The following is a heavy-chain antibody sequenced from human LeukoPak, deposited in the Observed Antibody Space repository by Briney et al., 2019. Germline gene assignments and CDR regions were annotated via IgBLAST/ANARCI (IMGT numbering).Heavy chain of an antibody. J-gene: IGHJ6*03. D-gene: IGHD2-15*01. CDR1: GFTFTSYG. CDR2: ISTYNGNT. Sequence: TGGSLRLSCAASGFTFTSYGISWVRQAPGQGLEWMGWISTYNGNTNYAQKLQGRVTMTTDTSTSIAYMELRSLRSDDTAVYYCAREGSPFYYYYMDVWGKGTTVTVSS. CDR3: AREGSPFYYYYMDV. V-gene: IGHV1-18*01.